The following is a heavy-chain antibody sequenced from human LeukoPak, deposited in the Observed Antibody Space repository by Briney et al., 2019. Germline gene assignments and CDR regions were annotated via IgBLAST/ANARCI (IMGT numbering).Heavy chain of an antibody. CDR2: IYYSGRI. Sequence: SSDALSLTCAVSGDSISRSDWWAWIRQPPGKGLEWLGNIYYSGRIYHNPSLQTRVIMSVDSSKNQFSLRLDSVTAADTADYYCAKTRSGTYYGDSFDVWGQGKLVIVSS. V-gene: IGHV4-28*05. J-gene: IGHJ3*01. D-gene: IGHD1-26*01. CDR1: GDSISRSDW. CDR3: AKTRSGTYYGDSFDV.